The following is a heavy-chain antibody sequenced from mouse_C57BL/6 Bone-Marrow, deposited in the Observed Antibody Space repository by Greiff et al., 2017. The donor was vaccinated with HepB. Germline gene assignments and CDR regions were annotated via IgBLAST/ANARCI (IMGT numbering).Heavy chain of an antibody. CDR3: ARGPIYYGSSYDFDY. J-gene: IGHJ2*01. D-gene: IGHD1-1*01. Sequence: VQLQQSGAELVRPGASVKLSCKASGYTFTDYYINWVKQRPGQGLEWIARIYPGSGNTYYNEKFKGKATLTAEKSSSTAYMQLSSLTSEDSAVYFCARGPIYYGSSYDFDYWGQGTTLTVSS. CDR2: IYPGSGNT. CDR1: GYTFTDYY. V-gene: IGHV1-76*01.